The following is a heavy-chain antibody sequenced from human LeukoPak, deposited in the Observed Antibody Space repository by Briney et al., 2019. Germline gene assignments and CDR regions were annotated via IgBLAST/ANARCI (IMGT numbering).Heavy chain of an antibody. CDR1: GYTFNRNA. J-gene: IGHJ3*01. Sequence: ASVKASCKASGYTFNRNAINWVRQAPGQGLEWMGWINTKTGTPTYAQGFTGRFVFSLDISVTTAYLQISNLKAEDTAVYYCARRSPSADAFDVWGQGTMVTV. CDR3: ARRSPSADAFDV. V-gene: IGHV7-4-1*02. CDR2: INTKTGTP.